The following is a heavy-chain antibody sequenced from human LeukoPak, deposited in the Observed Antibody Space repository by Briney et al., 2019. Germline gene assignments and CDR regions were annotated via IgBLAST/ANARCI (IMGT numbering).Heavy chain of an antibody. Sequence: ASVKVSCKASGFTFTRYGISWVRQAPGKGLEWMGGFDPEDGETIYAQKFQGRVTMTEDTSTDTAYMELSSLRSEDTAVYYCATGFHRYFEGYWGQGTLVTVSS. CDR1: GFTFTRYG. V-gene: IGHV1-24*01. J-gene: IGHJ4*02. D-gene: IGHD3-9*01. CDR3: ATGFHRYFEGY. CDR2: FDPEDGET.